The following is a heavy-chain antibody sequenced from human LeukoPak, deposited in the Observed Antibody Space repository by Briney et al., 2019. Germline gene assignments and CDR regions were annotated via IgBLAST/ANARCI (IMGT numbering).Heavy chain of an antibody. D-gene: IGHD4-17*01. J-gene: IGHJ3*02. CDR1: GFTFRSYA. CDR2: ISGSGSAT. CDR3: AKDQYGEAFDI. V-gene: IGHV3-23*01. Sequence: GGSLRLYCAASGFTFRSYAMNWVRQAPGKGLEWVSAISGSGSATYYADSVKGRFTISRDNSKNTLYLQMNSLRAEDTAVYYCAKDQYGEAFDIWGPGTMVTVSS.